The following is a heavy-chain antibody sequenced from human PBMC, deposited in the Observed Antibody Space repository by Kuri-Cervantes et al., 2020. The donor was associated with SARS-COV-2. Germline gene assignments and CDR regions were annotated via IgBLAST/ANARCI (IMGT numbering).Heavy chain of an antibody. V-gene: IGHV3-23*01. D-gene: IGHD3-10*01. J-gene: IGHJ6*03. CDR2: IGGSGGST. CDR1: GFTFSTFA. Sequence: GVLRLSCAASGFTFSTFAMTWVRQAPGKGLEWVSAIGGSGGSTYYADSVKGRFTISRDNSNNTLYLQVNSLRAEDTAVYYCARESSMVQGGGYYYYYMDVWGKGTTVTVAS. CDR3: ARESSMVQGGGYYYYYMDV.